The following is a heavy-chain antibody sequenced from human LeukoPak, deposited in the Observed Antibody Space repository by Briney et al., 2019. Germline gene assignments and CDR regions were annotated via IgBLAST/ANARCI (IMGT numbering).Heavy chain of an antibody. J-gene: IGHJ4*02. D-gene: IGHD6-19*01. CDR3: SRGAPTIAMTGTGLDY. V-gene: IGHV1-2*02. CDR2: VNPNSGGT. CDR1: GYTFSDYY. Sequence: GASVKVSCKASGYTFSDYYMHWVRQAPGQGLEWMGWVNPNSGGTNYAQKFQGRFTMTRDTSINTAYMEVSGPRSDDTAVYYCSRGAPTIAMTGTGLDYWGQGTLVAVSS.